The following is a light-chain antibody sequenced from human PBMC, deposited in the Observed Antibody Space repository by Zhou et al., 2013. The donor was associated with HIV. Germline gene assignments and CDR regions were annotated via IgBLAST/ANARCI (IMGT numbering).Light chain of an antibody. V-gene: IGKV3-11*01. CDR3: QQRSNWPLT. J-gene: IGKJ4*01. Sequence: EIVLTQSPATLSLSPGERATLSCRASQSVSSYLAWYQQKPGQAPRLLIYDASNRATGIPARFSGSASGTDFTLTISSLEPEDFAVYYCQQRSNWPLTFGGGTKLDIK. CDR2: DAS. CDR1: QSVSSY.